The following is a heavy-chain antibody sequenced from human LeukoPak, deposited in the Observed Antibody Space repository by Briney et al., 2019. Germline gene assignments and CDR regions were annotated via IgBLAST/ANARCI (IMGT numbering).Heavy chain of an antibody. CDR3: ARLSIAARQNWFDP. CDR2: IYKTGST. J-gene: IGHJ5*02. Sequence: SETLSLTCTVSGGSIRTYYWSWIRQPPGKGLEWIGYIYKTGSTNYNPSLKSRVTTSLDTSKNQFSLKLSSVTAADTALYYCARLSIAARQNWFDPWGQGTLVTVSS. CDR1: GGSIRTYY. V-gene: IGHV4-59*01. D-gene: IGHD6-6*01.